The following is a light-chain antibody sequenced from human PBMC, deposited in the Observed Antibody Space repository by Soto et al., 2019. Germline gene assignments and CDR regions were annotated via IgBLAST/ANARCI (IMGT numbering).Light chain of an antibody. CDR3: QRHNGGMYS. CDR2: KAS. V-gene: IGKV1-5*03. Sequence: DIQMTQSPSTLSASIGDRDTITCRTSQGINRWMAWYQQRAAKAPKLLIYKASNVNNGVPSRFSGSGDGTEFALTTSSLQPDDIATYYCQRHNGGMYSFGEGTRLEIK. J-gene: IGKJ2*03. CDR1: QGINRW.